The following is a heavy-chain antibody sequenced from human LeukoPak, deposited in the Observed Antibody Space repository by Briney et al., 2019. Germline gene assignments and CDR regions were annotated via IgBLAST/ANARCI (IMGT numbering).Heavy chain of an antibody. CDR1: GGSISSGGYS. V-gene: IGHV4-30-2*01. CDR3: ARSQNGDYFHH. D-gene: IGHD4-17*01. CDR2: IYHSGST. Sequence: SETLSLTCAVSGGSISSGGYSWSWIRQPPGKGLEWIGYIYHSGSTYYNPSLKIPVTVAIYRTTNYFSLKRNSVTAADTAVYYCARSQNGDYFHHWGQGTLVTVSS. J-gene: IGHJ4*02.